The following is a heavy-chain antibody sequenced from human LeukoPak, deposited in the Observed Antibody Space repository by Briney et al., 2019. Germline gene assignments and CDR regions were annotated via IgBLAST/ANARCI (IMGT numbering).Heavy chain of an antibody. CDR2: INSDGSST. V-gene: IGHV3-74*01. CDR1: GFTFSSYW. CDR3: ARVDTAMGCGDCYLDAFDI. D-gene: IGHD5-18*01. J-gene: IGHJ3*02. Sequence: PGGSLRLSCAASGFTFSSYWMHWVRQAPGKGLVWVSRINSDGSSTSYADSVKGRFTISRDNAKNTLYLQMNSLRAEDTAVYYCARVDTAMGCGDCYLDAFDIWGQGTMVTVSS.